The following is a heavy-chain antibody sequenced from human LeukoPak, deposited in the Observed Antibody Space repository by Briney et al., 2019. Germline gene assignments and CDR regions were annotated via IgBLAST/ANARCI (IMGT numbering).Heavy chain of an antibody. Sequence: ASVKVSCKASGYTFTGYYMHWVRQAPGQGLEWMGWINPNSGGTNYAQKFQGRVTMTRDTSISTAYMELSRLRSDDTAVYYCAREPGANYYDSSDDAFVIWGQGTMVTVSS. D-gene: IGHD3-22*01. CDR3: AREPGANYYDSSDDAFVI. V-gene: IGHV1-2*02. CDR1: GYTFTGYY. CDR2: INPNSGGT. J-gene: IGHJ3*02.